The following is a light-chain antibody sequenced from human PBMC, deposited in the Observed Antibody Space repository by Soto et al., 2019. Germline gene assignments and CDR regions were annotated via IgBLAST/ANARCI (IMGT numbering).Light chain of an antibody. CDR1: SSDVGSYNR. CDR2: EVS. Sequence: QSALTQPPSVSGSPGQSVTISCTGTSSDVGSYNRVSWYQQPPGTAPKLMIYEVSNRPSGVPDRFSGSNSGNTASLTISGLQSEDEADYYCSSYTCSSTFVVFGGGTKLTVL. J-gene: IGLJ2*01. CDR3: SSYTCSSTFVV. V-gene: IGLV2-18*02.